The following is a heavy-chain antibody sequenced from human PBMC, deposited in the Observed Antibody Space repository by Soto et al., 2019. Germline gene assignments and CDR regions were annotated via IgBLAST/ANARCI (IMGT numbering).Heavy chain of an antibody. J-gene: IGHJ3*02. CDR2: INTGNDNT. V-gene: IGHV1-3*04. D-gene: IGHD6-19*01. Sequence: ASVKVSCKASGYTFTSYAMHWVRQAPGQRHERMGWINTGNDNTKYSKKFQGRVTITRDTSASTAYFELSSLRSEDFAVYYCARDRGDSSGWLDAFDILGQGTMVTVSS. CDR1: GYTFTSYA. CDR3: ARDRGDSSGWLDAFDI.